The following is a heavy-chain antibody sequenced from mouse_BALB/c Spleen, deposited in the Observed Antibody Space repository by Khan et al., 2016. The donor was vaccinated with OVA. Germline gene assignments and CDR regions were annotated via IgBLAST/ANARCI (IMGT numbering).Heavy chain of an antibody. D-gene: IGHD2-12*01. Sequence: QVQLQQSGAELVRPGPSVKLSCNASGYTFTSYWMNWVKQRPGQGLEWIGMIDPSDSETHYNQIFRDKTTLTVDKSTSTAYMHHSSMTSEDTAVYYCARRKEYCYGPSWFAYWGQGTLVTVSA. V-gene: IGHV1-61*01. CDR1: GYTFTSYW. CDR3: ARRKEYCYGPSWFAY. CDR2: IDPSDSET. J-gene: IGHJ3*01.